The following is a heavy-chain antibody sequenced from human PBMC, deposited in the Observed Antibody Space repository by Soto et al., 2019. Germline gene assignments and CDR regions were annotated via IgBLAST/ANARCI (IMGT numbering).Heavy chain of an antibody. CDR2: INGAGSST. J-gene: IGHJ4*02. Sequence: EVQLVESGGGLVQPGGSLRLSCAASGFTFSIYWMHWVRQAPGKGLEWVSRINGAGSSTSNADPVKGRFTISRDNAKNTLYLEMNSLRAEDTAVYYCARESMWAPDYWGQGTLVAVSS. CDR1: GFTFSIYW. CDR3: ARESMWAPDY. D-gene: IGHD1-26*01. V-gene: IGHV3-74*01.